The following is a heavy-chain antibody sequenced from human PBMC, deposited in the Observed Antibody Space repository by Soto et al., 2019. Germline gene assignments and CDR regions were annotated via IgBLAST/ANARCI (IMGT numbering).Heavy chain of an antibody. CDR1: GYSFTSYW. D-gene: IGHD3-10*01. CDR2: IYPGDSDT. CDR3: AKDLTVVRGLIYYGMDV. Sequence: GESLKISCKGSGYSFTSYWIVWVRQMPGKGLEWMGIIYPGDSDTRYSPSFQGQVTISADKSISTAYLQMNSLRDEDTAVYYCAKDLTVVRGLIYYGMDVWGQGTTVTVSS. J-gene: IGHJ6*02. V-gene: IGHV5-51*01.